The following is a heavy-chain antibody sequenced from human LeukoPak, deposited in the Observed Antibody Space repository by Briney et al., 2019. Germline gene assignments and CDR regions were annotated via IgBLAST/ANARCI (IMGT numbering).Heavy chain of an antibody. CDR3: ASREGYCSSTSCYTNFQH. CDR2: IIPIFGTA. V-gene: IGHV1-69*05. Sequence: GASVKVSCKASGGTFSSYAISWVRQAPGQGLEWMGGIIPIFGTANYAQKFQGRVTITTDESTSTAYMELSSQRSEDTAVYYCASREGYCSSTSCYTNFQHWGQGTLVTVSS. J-gene: IGHJ1*01. CDR1: GGTFSSYA. D-gene: IGHD2-2*02.